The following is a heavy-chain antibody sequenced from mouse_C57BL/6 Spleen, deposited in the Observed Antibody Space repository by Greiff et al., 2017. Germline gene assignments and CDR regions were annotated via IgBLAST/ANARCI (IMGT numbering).Heavy chain of an antibody. J-gene: IGHJ4*01. Sequence: DVKLVESGGGLVKPGGSLKLSCAASGFTFSSYAMSWVRQTPEKRLEWVATISDGGSYTYYPDNVKGRFTITRDNAKNTLYMQMSHLKYEDTALYDCARDNYYGSSYNAMYDWGKGTSVTVS. CDR1: GFTFSSYA. D-gene: IGHD1-1*01. CDR2: ISDGGSYT. V-gene: IGHV5-4*01. CDR3: ARDNYYGSSYNAMYD.